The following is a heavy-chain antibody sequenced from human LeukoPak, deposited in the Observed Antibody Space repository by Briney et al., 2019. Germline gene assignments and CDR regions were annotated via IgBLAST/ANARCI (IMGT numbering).Heavy chain of an antibody. D-gene: IGHD6-6*01. J-gene: IGHJ3*02. CDR2: ISYDGSNK. CDR3: ARALVRYSSSSLFGGHDAFDI. CDR1: GFTFSSYA. Sequence: PGGSLRLSCAASGFTFSSYAMHWVRQAPGKGLEWVAVISYDGSNKYYADSVKGRFTISRDNSKSTLYLQMNSLRAEDTAVYYCARALVRYSSSSLFGGHDAFDIRGQGTMVTVSS. V-gene: IGHV3-30*04.